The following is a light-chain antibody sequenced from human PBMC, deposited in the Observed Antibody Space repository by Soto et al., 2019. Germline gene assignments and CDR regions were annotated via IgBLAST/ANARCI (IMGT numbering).Light chain of an antibody. J-gene: IGLJ1*01. CDR3: SSYTTSSTLLYV. V-gene: IGLV2-14*01. Sequence: QSALTQPASVSGSPGQSITISCTGTSSDVGGYNSVSWYQQHPGKATKLMIYEVSNRPSGVSNLFSGSKSGNTASMTISGLQAEEEADYYCSSYTTSSTLLYVFGTMTKVTVL. CDR1: SSDVGGYNS. CDR2: EVS.